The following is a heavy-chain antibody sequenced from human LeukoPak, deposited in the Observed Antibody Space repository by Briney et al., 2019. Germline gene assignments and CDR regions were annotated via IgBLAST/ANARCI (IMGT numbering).Heavy chain of an antibody. J-gene: IGHJ6*03. CDR2: ISGSGGST. D-gene: IGHD6-6*01. Sequence: GGSLRLSCAASGFTFSSYAMSWVRQAPGKGLEWVSAISGSGGSTYYADSVKGRFTISRDNSKNTLYLQMNSLRAEDTAVYYCAAAGREQLKYYYYYYMDVWGKGTTVTVSS. V-gene: IGHV3-23*01. CDR1: GFTFSSYA. CDR3: AAAGREQLKYYYYYYMDV.